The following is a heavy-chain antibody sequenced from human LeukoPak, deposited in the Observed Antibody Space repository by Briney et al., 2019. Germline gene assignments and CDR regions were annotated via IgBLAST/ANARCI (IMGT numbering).Heavy chain of an antibody. V-gene: IGHV4-39*01. CDR2: VYYSGSA. CDR1: GDSISSSSYY. CDR3: ARYCGSTSCYVGAFDI. J-gene: IGHJ3*02. D-gene: IGHD2-2*01. Sequence: SETLSLTCTVSGDSISSSSYYYWAWIHQSPGKGLEWIGNVYYSGSAYYNPSLKSRVTMSVDTSRSQFSLKLSSVTAADTGVFYCARYCGSTSCYVGAFDIWGQGTTVTVSS.